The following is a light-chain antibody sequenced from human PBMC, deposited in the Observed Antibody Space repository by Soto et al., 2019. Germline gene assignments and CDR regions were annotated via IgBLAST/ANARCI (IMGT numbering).Light chain of an antibody. J-gene: IGLJ1*01. CDR3: TSCITANTRCV. V-gene: IGLV2-14*01. Sequence: QSVLTQPASVSGSPGQSITISCTGTSGDIGRYNYVSWFQQHPGKVPKLVIFEVNYRPSGVSDRFSGSKSGNTASLTITGLQAEDEADYYCTSCITANTRCVFXSGTKGTVL. CDR1: SGDIGRYNY. CDR2: EVN.